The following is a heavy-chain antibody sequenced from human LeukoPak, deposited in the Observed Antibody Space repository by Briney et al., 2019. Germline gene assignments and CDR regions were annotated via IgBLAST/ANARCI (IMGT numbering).Heavy chain of an antibody. D-gene: IGHD6-19*01. CDR3: ARDRMGSGWPEWYFDY. Sequence: LSLTCAVYGGSFSGYYWSWIRQAPGKGLEWVSYISSSGSTIYYADSVKGRFTISRDNAKNSLYLQMNSLRAEDTAVYYCARDRMGSGWPEWYFDYWGQGTLVTVSS. J-gene: IGHJ4*02. CDR1: GGSFSGYY. CDR2: ISSSGSTI. V-gene: IGHV3-11*01.